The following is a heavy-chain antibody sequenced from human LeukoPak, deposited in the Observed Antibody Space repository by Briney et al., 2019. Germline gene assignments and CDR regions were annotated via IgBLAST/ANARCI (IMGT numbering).Heavy chain of an antibody. D-gene: IGHD3-22*01. CDR2: ISGSGGGT. J-gene: IGHJ4*02. V-gene: IGHV3-23*01. Sequence: GGSLRLSCAASGFTFSSYAMNWVRQAPGKGLEWVSGISGSGGGTYYADSVKGRFTISRDNSKNTLYLQMNSLRAEDTAVYYCAKDWGGQYYYDSSGYYYSSSYFDYWGQGTLVTVSS. CDR1: GFTFSSYA. CDR3: AKDWGGQYYYDSSGYYYSSSYFDY.